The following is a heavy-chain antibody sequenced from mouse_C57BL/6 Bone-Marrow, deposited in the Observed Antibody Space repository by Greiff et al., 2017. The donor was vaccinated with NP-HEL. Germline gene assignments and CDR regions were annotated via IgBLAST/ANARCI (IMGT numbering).Heavy chain of an antibody. D-gene: IGHD1-1*01. J-gene: IGHJ2*01. CDR2: IYPRSGNT. Sequence: QVQLKESGAELARPGASVKLSCKASGYTFPSYGISWVKQRTGQGLEWIGEIYPRSGNTYYNEKFKGKATLTADKSSSTAYMELRSLTSEDSAVYFCGYYGSSFDYWGQGTTLTVSS. CDR3: GYYGSSFDY. CDR1: GYTFPSYG. V-gene: IGHV1-81*01.